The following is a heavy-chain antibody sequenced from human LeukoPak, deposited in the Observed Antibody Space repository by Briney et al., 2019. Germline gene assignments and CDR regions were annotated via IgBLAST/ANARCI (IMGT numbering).Heavy chain of an antibody. J-gene: IGHJ6*03. CDR2: IYTSGST. CDR3: ARDYVYGYSYGFYYYYMDV. Sequence: SETLSLTCTVAGGSISSGSYYWSWIRQPAGKGLEWIGRIYTSGSTNYNPSLKSRVTISVDTSKNPFSLKLSSVTAADTAVYYCARDYVYGYSYGFYYYYMDVWGKGTTVTVSS. D-gene: IGHD5-18*01. V-gene: IGHV4-61*02. CDR1: GGSISSGSYY.